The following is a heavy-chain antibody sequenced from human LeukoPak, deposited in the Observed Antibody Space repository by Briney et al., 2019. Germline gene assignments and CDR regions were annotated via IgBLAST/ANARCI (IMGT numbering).Heavy chain of an antibody. CDR1: GFTVSSNY. Sequence: PGGSLRLSCAASGFTVSSNYMSWVRQAPGKGLEWVAVISYDGSNKYYADSVKGRFTISRDNSKNTLYLQMNSLRAEDTAVYYCAKVPYGDYVMDYWGQGTLVTVSS. CDR3: AKVPYGDYVMDY. V-gene: IGHV3-30*18. J-gene: IGHJ4*02. D-gene: IGHD4-17*01. CDR2: ISYDGSNK.